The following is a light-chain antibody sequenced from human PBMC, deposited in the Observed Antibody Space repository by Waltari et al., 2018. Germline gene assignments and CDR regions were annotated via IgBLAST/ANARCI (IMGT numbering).Light chain of an antibody. CDR1: SDDVGEYQY. J-gene: IGLJ1*01. Sequence: QSALAQPPSASGSPGQSVTISCTGSSDDVGEYQYVSWYQQRPGRAPKLIIYDVNRRPSGVPDRFSGAKSGNTASLTVSGLQPDDEGDYYCSSYAGGNIYVFGSGTAVTVL. V-gene: IGLV2-8*01. CDR3: SSYAGGNIYV. CDR2: DVN.